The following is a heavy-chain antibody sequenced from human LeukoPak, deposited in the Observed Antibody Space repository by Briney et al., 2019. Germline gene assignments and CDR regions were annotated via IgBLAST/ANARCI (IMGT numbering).Heavy chain of an antibody. V-gene: IGHV4-34*01. CDR3: ARGWPQTHGRYSRSWYYFDY. CDR2: INHSGST. D-gene: IGHD6-13*01. Sequence: SETLSLTCAVYGGSFSGYYWSWIRQPPGKGLEWIGEINHSGSTNYNPSLKSRVTISVDTSKNQFSLKLSSVTAADTAVYYCARGWPQTHGRYSRSWYYFDYWGQGTLVTVSS. J-gene: IGHJ4*02. CDR1: GGSFSGYY.